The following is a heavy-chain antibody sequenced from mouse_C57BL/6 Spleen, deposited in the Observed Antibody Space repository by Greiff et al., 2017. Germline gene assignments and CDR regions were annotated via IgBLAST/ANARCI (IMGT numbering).Heavy chain of an antibody. Sequence: VQLKESGPGLVKPSQSLSLTCSVTGYSITSGYYWNWIRQFPGNKLEWMGYISYDGSNNYNPSLKNRIPITRDTSKNQFFLKLNSVTTEDTATYYCARFPNWDRGVFDYWGQGTTLTVSS. J-gene: IGHJ2*01. D-gene: IGHD4-1*01. CDR1: GYSITSGYY. CDR2: ISYDGSN. V-gene: IGHV3-6*01. CDR3: ARFPNWDRGVFDY.